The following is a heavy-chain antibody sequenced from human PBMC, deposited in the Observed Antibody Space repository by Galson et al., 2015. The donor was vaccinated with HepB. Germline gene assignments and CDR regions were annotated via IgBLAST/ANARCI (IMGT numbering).Heavy chain of an antibody. J-gene: IGHJ4*02. CDR2: ISSSSRYI. V-gene: IGHV3-21*01. CDR1: GFTFSDYS. D-gene: IGHD3-10*01. Sequence: SLRLSCAASGFTFSDYSMNWVRQAPGKGLEWVSSISSSSRYIYYADSVKGRFTISRDNAKNSLYLQMNSLRAEDTAVYYCAREARSGSPYYYFDYWGQGTLVTVSS. CDR3: AREARSGSPYYYFDY.